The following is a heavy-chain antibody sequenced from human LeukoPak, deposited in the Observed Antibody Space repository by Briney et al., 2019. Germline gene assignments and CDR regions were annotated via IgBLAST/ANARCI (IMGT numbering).Heavy chain of an antibody. Sequence: SETLCLTCTVSRDSITGGSYYWGWISQPPGNGLEWLGCMYYSGSTSSNPPLKSRVTVSVDTSKTQSSLKLSSVTAADTAVYYCAMHYYDSTGYYYIDYCGQGTLVTVSS. J-gene: IGHJ4*02. CDR3: AMHYYDSTGYYYIDY. CDR2: MYYSGST. D-gene: IGHD3-22*01. CDR1: RDSITGGSYY. V-gene: IGHV4-39*01.